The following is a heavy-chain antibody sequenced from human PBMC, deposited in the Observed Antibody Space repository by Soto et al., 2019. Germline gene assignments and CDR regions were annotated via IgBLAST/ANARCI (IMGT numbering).Heavy chain of an antibody. Sequence: QLQLQESGPGLVKPSETLSLTCTVSGGSISSSSYYWGWIRQPPGKGLEWIGRIYYRGSTYYNPSLKRRVTISVXTXKXXFSLKLSSLPAADTAVYYCARLRSGSYYTPEYFPHWGQGTLVTVSS. CDR2: IYYRGST. V-gene: IGHV4-39*01. J-gene: IGHJ1*01. D-gene: IGHD1-26*01. CDR1: GGSISSSSYY. CDR3: ARLRSGSYYTPEYFPH.